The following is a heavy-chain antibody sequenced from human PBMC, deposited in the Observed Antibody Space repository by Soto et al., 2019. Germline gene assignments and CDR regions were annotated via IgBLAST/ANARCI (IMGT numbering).Heavy chain of an antibody. J-gene: IGHJ3*02. CDR3: ATGVEHSTADAFET. V-gene: IGHV3-23*01. CDR2: ISGNGYTT. Sequence: EVQVLESGGDLVQPGGSLRLTCAVSGFTFTTSSINWVRQAPGKGLGWVSSISGNGYTTYYADSVTGRFTISTDNSKSTVFLQMNSLRVEDTALYYCATGVEHSTADAFETWGQGTMVTVSS. CDR1: GFTFTTSS. D-gene: IGHD5-18*01.